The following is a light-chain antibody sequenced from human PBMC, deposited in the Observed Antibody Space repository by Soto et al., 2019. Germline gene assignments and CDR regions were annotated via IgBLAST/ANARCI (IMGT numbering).Light chain of an antibody. V-gene: IGLV2-14*03. CDR3: SSYTSSSTLV. CDR1: SGDIGGYNY. J-gene: IGLJ2*01. Sequence: QSVLTQPASVSGSPGQSITISCTGTSGDIGGYNYVSWYQQHPGIAPKLIIFDVSNRPSGVSHRFSGSKTGTTASLTISGLQAEDEADYYCSSYTSSSTLVFGGGTQLTVL. CDR2: DVS.